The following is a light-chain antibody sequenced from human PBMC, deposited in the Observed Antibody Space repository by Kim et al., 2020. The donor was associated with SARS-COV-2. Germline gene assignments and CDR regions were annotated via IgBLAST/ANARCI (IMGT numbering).Light chain of an antibody. J-gene: IGLJ3*02. V-gene: IGLV1-44*01. CDR3: AAWDDSLNGV. Sequence: PGQRVTIPCSGSSSNIGSNTVNWYQQLPGTAPKLLIYSNNQRPSGVPDRFSGSKSGTSASLAISGLQSEDEADYYCAAWDDSLNGVFGGGTQLTVL. CDR2: SNN. CDR1: SSNIGSNT.